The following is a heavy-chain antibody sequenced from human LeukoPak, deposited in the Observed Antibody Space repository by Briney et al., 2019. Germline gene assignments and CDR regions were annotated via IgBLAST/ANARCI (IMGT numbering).Heavy chain of an antibody. CDR3: AREAVRLDAFDI. V-gene: IGHV5-51*01. J-gene: IGHJ3*02. Sequence: ESLKISCEASGYTFGSFWIGWVRQMPGKGLEWMGIMFPSDSDTKYSPSFQGQVTISVDRSINTAYLEWNRLRASDTAMYYCAREAVRLDAFDIWGQGTMVTVSS. D-gene: IGHD4-17*01. CDR2: MFPSDSDT. CDR1: GYTFGSFW.